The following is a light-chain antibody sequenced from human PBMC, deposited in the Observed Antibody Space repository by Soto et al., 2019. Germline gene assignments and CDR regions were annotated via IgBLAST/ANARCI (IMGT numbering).Light chain of an antibody. J-gene: IGKJ2*01. CDR1: QSVSSSY. CDR3: RQYGSSPNT. Sequence: EIVLTQSPGTLSLSPGERATLSCRASQSVSSSYVAWYQQKPGQAPRLLIYGASSRATDIPDRFSGSGSGTDFTLTISRLEPEEFAVYYCRQYGSSPNTFGQGTKLEIK. CDR2: GAS. V-gene: IGKV3-20*01.